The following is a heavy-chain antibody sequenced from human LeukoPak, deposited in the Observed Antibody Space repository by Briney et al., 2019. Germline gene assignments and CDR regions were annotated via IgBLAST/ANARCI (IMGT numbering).Heavy chain of an antibody. CDR1: GYTFTGYY. Sequence: ASVKVSCKASGYTFTGYYMHWVRQAPGQGLEWMGWISAYNGNTNYAQKLQGRVTMTTDTSTSTAYMELRSLRSDDTAVYYCAREKDPYVYYYYGMDVWGQGTTVTVSS. D-gene: IGHD3-16*01. V-gene: IGHV1-18*04. CDR3: AREKDPYVYYYYGMDV. CDR2: ISAYNGNT. J-gene: IGHJ6*02.